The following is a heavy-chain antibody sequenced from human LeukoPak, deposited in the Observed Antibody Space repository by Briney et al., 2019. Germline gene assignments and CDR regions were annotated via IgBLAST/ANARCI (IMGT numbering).Heavy chain of an antibody. D-gene: IGHD3-10*01. CDR3: ASSPGSYEIDY. V-gene: IGHV4-59*01. J-gene: IGHJ4*02. CDR1: GGSISSYY. CDR2: IYYSGST. Sequence: SETLSLTCTVSGGSISSYYWSWIRQPSGKGLEWIGYIYYSGSTNYNPSLKSRVTISVDTSKNQFSLKLSSVTAADTAVYYCASSPGSYEIDYWGQGTLVTVSS.